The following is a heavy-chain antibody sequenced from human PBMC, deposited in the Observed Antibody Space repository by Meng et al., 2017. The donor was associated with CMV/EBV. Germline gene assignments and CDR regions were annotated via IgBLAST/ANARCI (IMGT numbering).Heavy chain of an antibody. CDR2: IYYNGST. D-gene: IGHD6-13*01. J-gene: IGHJ6*02. V-gene: IGHV4-39*07. Sequence: GSLRLSCTVSGGSISSSSYYWGWIRQPPGKGLEWIGSIYYNGSTYYNPSLKSRVTISVDTSKNQFSLKLSSVTAADTAVYYCARGDSSSWYSVYYYYYYGMDVWGQGTTVTVSS. CDR1: GGSISSSSYY. CDR3: ARGDSSSWYSVYYYYYYGMDV.